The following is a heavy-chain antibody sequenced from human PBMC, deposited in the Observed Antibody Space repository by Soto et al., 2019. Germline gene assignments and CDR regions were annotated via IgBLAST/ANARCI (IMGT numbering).Heavy chain of an antibody. J-gene: IGHJ3*02. CDR1: GGTFSSYT. V-gene: IGHV1-69*02. Sequence: SVKVSCKASGGTFSSYTISWVRQAPGQGLEWMGRIIPILGIANYAQKFQGRVTITADKSTSTAYMELSSLRSEDTAVYYCARLLGYCSGGSCYSGGPAFDIWGQGTMVTVSS. CDR3: ARLLGYCSGGSCYSGGPAFDI. D-gene: IGHD2-15*01. CDR2: IIPILGIA.